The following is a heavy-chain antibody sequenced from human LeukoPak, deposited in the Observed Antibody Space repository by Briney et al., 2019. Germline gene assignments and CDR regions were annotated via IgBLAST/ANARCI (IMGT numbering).Heavy chain of an antibody. CDR1: GYTFTVYY. D-gene: IGHD3-9*01. J-gene: IGHJ5*02. CDR2: INPNSGGT. CDR3: ARMSDILTGHYPQWFDP. Sequence: ASVTVSCTASGYTFTVYYMHWVRQAPGQGLEWMGWINPNSGGTSYAQKFQGRVTMTRDTSVSTAYMELSRLRSDDTAVYYCARMSDILTGHYPQWFDPWGQGTLVTVSS. V-gene: IGHV1-2*02.